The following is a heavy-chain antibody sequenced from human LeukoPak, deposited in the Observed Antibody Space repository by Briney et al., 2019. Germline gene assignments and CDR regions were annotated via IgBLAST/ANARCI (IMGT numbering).Heavy chain of an antibody. CDR3: AGSTLLSGIFPY. CDR2: ISSDGATT. V-gene: IGHV3-48*04. J-gene: IGHJ1*01. Sequence: GGSLRLSCAASGFTFSSYSMTWVRQAPGEGLQWVSYISSDGATTYYADSVKGRFIISRDNAKNSLFLQINSLRAEDTAVYYCAGSTLLSGIFPYWGQGTLVTVSS. CDR1: GFTFSSYS. D-gene: IGHD3-3*01.